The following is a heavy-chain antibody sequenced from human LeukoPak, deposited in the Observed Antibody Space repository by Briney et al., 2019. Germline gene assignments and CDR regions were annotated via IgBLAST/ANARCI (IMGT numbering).Heavy chain of an antibody. J-gene: IGHJ4*02. V-gene: IGHV3-23*01. Sequence: GGSLRLSCATSGFTFSNYAMSWVRQAPGKGLEWVSAIGAGGNTYYADSVKGRFTISRDDSKNMDYLQMNSLTAEDTAVYYCAKHWSGYKTFDYWGQGTLVTVSS. CDR2: IGAGGNT. CDR1: GFTFSNYA. D-gene: IGHD3-3*01. CDR3: AKHWSGYKTFDY.